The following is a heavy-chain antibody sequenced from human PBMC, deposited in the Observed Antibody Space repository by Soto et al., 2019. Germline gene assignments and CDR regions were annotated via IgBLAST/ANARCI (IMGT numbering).Heavy chain of an antibody. Sequence: EVQLVESGGGLIQPGGSLRLSCAASGFTVSSNYMSWVRQAPGKGLEWVSVVYSDGTTYYADSVKGRFTISRDNSKNTLYLQMNSLGVEDTAVYYCARAGSYDYWSGSFDYWGQGTLVTVSS. CDR1: GFTVSSNY. CDR2: VYSDGTT. V-gene: IGHV3-53*01. D-gene: IGHD3-3*01. J-gene: IGHJ4*02. CDR3: ARAGSYDYWSGSFDY.